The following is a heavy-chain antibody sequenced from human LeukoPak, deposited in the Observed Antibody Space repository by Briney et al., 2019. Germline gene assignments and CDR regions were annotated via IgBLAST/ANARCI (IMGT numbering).Heavy chain of an antibody. CDR2: ISWNSGSI. D-gene: IGHD3-9*01. CDR1: GFTFDDYA. V-gene: IGHV3-9*01. CDR3: AKDSGVLRHFDWLSYFDY. J-gene: IGHJ4*02. Sequence: GGSLRLSCAASGFTFDDYAMHWVRQAPGKGLEWVSGISWNSGSIVYADSVKGRFTISRDNAKNSLYLQMNSLRAEDTALYYCAKDSGVLRHFDWLSYFDYWGQGTLVTVSS.